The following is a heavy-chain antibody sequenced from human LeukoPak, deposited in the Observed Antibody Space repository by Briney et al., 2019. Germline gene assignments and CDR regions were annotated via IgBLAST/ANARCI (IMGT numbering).Heavy chain of an antibody. CDR2: INPNTGAT. D-gene: IGHD1-1*01. Sequence: ASVRVSCKASGYTFTAYYMHWVRQAPGQGLGWMGWINPNTGATNYAQKFQGRVTMTRDTSINTAYMDLSRLTSGDTALYYCARDDNFQFDSWGQGTLVTVSS. CDR1: GYTFTAYY. J-gene: IGHJ4*02. CDR3: ARDDNFQFDS. V-gene: IGHV1-2*02.